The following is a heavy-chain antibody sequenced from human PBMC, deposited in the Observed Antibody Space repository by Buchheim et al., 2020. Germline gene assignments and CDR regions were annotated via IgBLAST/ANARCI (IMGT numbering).Heavy chain of an antibody. V-gene: IGHV5-10-1*03. J-gene: IGHJ4*02. CDR1: GYSFTSYW. CDR3: ARHGTLAYCGGDCYKRGFDY. CDR2: IDPSDSYT. D-gene: IGHD2-21*02. Sequence: EVQLVQSGAEVKKPGESLRISCKGSGYSFTSYWISWVRQMPGKGLEWMGRIDPSDSYTNYSPSFQGHVTISADTSISTAYPQWSSLKASDTAMYYCARHGTLAYCGGDCYKRGFDYWGQGTL.